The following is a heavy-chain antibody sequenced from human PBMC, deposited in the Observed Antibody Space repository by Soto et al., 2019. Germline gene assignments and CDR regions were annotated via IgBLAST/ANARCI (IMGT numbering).Heavy chain of an antibody. V-gene: IGHV4-59*12. Sequence: ASETLSLTCTVSGGSISSYYWSWIRQPPGKGLEWIGYIYYSGSTNYNPSLKSRVTISVDTSKNQFSLKLSSVTAADTAVYYCGRFSVGRYFDWLSAFDIWGQGTMVTVSS. CDR2: IYYSGST. D-gene: IGHD3-9*01. CDR1: GGSISSYY. J-gene: IGHJ3*02. CDR3: GRFSVGRYFDWLSAFDI.